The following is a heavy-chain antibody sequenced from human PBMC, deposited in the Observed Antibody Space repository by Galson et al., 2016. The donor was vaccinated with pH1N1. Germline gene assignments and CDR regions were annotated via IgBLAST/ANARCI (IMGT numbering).Heavy chain of an antibody. V-gene: IGHV4-59*11. CDR3: ARAEEPYYDSSGYYY. CDR2: IYYSGIT. CDR1: GGSITSHY. D-gene: IGHD3-22*01. J-gene: IGHJ4*02. Sequence: SETLSLTCTVSGGSITSHYLTWIRQPPGKGLEWIGYIYYSGITKYSPSLYSRVTMSVDTSKNQFSLRLRSVTAADTAVYYFARAEEPYYDSSGYYYWGQGILVTVSS.